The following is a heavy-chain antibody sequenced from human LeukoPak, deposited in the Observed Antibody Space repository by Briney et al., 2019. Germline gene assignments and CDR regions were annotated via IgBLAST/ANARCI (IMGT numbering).Heavy chain of an antibody. CDR1: GYTFTSYG. J-gene: IGHJ5*02. D-gene: IGHD6-19*01. Sequence: RASVKVSCKASGYTFTSYGISWVRQAPGQGLEWMGWMNPNSGNTGYAQKFQGRVTMTRNTSISTAYMELSSLRSEDTAVYYCARDRLGWFDPWGQGTLVTVSS. CDR2: MNPNSGNT. CDR3: ARDRLGWFDP. V-gene: IGHV1-8*02.